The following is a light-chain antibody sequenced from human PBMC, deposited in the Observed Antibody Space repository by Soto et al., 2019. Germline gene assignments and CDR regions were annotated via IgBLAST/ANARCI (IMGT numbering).Light chain of an antibody. Sequence: DVQMTQSPSTLSASIGDRVTITCRASQSVDQWLAWFQQKPGKAPKVLIYKASTLQSEVPSRFSASGSGTEFTLTISSLQPDDFATYYCQHYDGNSPWTFGQGTKVEI. CDR1: QSVDQW. CDR2: KAS. CDR3: QHYDGNSPWT. V-gene: IGKV1-5*03. J-gene: IGKJ1*01.